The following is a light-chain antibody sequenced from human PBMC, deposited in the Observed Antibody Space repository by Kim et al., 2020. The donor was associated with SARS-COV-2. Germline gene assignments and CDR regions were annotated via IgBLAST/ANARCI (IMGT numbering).Light chain of an antibody. J-gene: IGLJ1*01. V-gene: IGLV3-9*01. CDR2: RDN. CDR1: DIGTKT. Sequence: SYELTQPLSVSVALGQTARITCGGNDIGTKTVHWYQQRPGQAPVLVIYRDNNRPSGIPERFSGSNSGNTATLTISRAQVGDEADYFCQVWDSSTGVFGTGTKVTVL. CDR3: QVWDSSTGV.